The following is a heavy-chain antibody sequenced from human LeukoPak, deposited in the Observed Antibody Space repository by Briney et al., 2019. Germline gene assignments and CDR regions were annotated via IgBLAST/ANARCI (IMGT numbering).Heavy chain of an antibody. V-gene: IGHV3-74*01. Sequence: GGSLRLSCAASGFTFNSYWMTWVRQPPGKGLVWVSRSNRDDSVTNYADSVKGRFTISRDNAKNTLYLQMNSLGVEDTAVYYCARGPVGGVSYNYYHGVDVWDPGATVTVSS. CDR1: GFTFNSYW. CDR2: SNRDDSVT. CDR3: ARGPVGGVSYNYYHGVDV. J-gene: IGHJ6*02. D-gene: IGHD3-16*01.